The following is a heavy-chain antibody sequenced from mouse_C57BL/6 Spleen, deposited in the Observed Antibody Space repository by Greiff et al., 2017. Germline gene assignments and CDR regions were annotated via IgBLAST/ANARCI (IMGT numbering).Heavy chain of an antibody. CDR1: GFTFSSYA. CDR2: ISSGGDYI. J-gene: IGHJ4*01. CDR3: TSLYYGSSYVGLDY. V-gene: IGHV5-9-1*02. D-gene: IGHD1-1*01. Sequence: EVQLVESGEGLVKPGGSLKLSCAASGFTFSSYAMSWVRQTPEKRLEWVAYISSGGDYIYYADTVKGRFTISRDNARNTLYLQMSSLKSEDTAMYYCTSLYYGSSYVGLDYWGQGTSVTVSS.